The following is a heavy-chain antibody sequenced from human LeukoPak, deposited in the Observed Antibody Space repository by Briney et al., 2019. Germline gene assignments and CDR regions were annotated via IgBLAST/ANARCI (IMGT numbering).Heavy chain of an antibody. V-gene: IGHV3-33*01. CDR1: GFSFSSYL. CDR2: IGFDVSRK. D-gene: IGHD2-15*01. CDR3: ARERLENCHDDSCPDAFDI. Sequence: GGSLLLSCAASGFSFSSYLMHWVRQAPGKGLEWVALIGFDVSRKYYGDSVKGRFAISRDNSKNTLYLQMNSLSDEDTAVYFCARERLENCHDDSCPDAFDIWGQGTMVTVSS. J-gene: IGHJ3*02.